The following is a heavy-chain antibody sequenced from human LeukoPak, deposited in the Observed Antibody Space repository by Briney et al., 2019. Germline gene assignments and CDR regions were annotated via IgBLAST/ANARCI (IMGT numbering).Heavy chain of an antibody. Sequence: SETLSLTCTVSGGSISSSSYYWGWIRQPPGKGLEWIGSLYYTGSTYYNPSLKSRVTISVDTSKNQFSLKLSSVTAADTAVYYCARMYSSSWPWFDPWGQGTLVTVSS. J-gene: IGHJ5*02. CDR3: ARMYSSSWPWFDP. CDR1: GGSISSSSYY. D-gene: IGHD6-13*01. CDR2: LYYTGST. V-gene: IGHV4-39*01.